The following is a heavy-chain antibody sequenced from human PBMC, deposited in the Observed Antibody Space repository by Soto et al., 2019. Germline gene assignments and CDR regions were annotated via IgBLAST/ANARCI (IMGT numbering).Heavy chain of an antibody. CDR3: AREGDGKFDY. Sequence: SETQSLICNVSGGSIGSGSYYWRWIRQHPGKGLEWIGYIYYSGSTYYNPSLKSRVTISVDTSKNQFSLKLSSVTAADTAVYYCAREGDGKFDYWGQGTLVTVSS. CDR1: GGSIGSGSYY. CDR2: IYYSGST. V-gene: IGHV4-31*03. J-gene: IGHJ4*02.